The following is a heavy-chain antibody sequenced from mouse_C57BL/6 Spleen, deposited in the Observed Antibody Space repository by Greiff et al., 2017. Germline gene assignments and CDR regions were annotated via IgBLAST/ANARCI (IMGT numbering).Heavy chain of an antibody. CDR3: ARDRSYSAFDY. CDR1: GYSITSGYY. J-gene: IGHJ2*01. D-gene: IGHD1-1*01. Sequence: EVQLQQSGPGLVKPSQSLSLTCSVTGYSITSGYYWNWIRQFPGNKLEWMGYISYDGSNNYNPSLKNRISITRDTSKNQFFLKLNSVTTEDTATYYCARDRSYSAFDYWGQGTTLTVSS. CDR2: ISYDGSN. V-gene: IGHV3-6*01.